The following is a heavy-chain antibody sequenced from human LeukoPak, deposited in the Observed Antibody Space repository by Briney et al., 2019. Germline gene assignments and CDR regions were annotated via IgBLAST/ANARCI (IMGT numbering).Heavy chain of an antibody. V-gene: IGHV4-39*01. D-gene: IGHD3-22*01. CDR2: IYYSGNT. Sequence: SETLSLTCTVSGGSISSSSYYWGWIRQPPGKGLEWIGSIYYSGNTYCNPSLKSRVTISVDTSKNQFSLKLRSVTAADTAVYHCATLLYYYDSSGYYWSQKNYYYYYYMDVWGKGTTVTISS. J-gene: IGHJ6*03. CDR3: ATLLYYYDSSGYYWSQKNYYYYYYMDV. CDR1: GGSISSSSYY.